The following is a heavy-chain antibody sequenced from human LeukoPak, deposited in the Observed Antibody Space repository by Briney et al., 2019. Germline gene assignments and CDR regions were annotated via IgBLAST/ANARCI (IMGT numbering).Heavy chain of an antibody. CDR2: IYHSGST. Sequence: SETLSLTCAVSGYSISSGYYWGWIRQPPGKGLEWIGSIYHSGSTYNNPSLKSRVTISAGTSKNQFSLKLSSVTAADTAVYYCARDSGPGGLWDYYMDVWGKGTTVTVSS. V-gene: IGHV4-38-2*02. CDR1: GYSISSGYY. D-gene: IGHD5-18*01. CDR3: ARDSGPGGLWDYYMDV. J-gene: IGHJ6*03.